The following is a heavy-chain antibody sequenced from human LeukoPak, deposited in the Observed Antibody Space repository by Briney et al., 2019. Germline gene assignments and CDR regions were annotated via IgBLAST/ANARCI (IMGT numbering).Heavy chain of an antibody. V-gene: IGHV3-7*01. CDR1: GFTFSSYW. D-gene: IGHD2/OR15-2a*01. J-gene: IGHJ4*02. Sequence: GGSLRLSCAASGFTFSSYWMTWVRQAPGKGLEWVASINLDGSEKNYVDSVEGRFAISRDNAKKSLFLQMNSRRDEDTAVYYCARTRLSCHCGGQGTLVTVSS. CDR2: INLDGSEK. CDR3: ARTRLSCHC.